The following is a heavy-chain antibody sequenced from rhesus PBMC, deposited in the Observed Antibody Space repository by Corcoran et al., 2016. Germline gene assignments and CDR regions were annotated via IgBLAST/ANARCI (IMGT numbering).Heavy chain of an antibody. J-gene: IGHJ5-1*01. Sequence: QLPLQESGPGLVKPSETLSLPCTVSGASIRRTWWSWIRPPPGPGLEWIGEINGNSGSNNYNPSLKSRVTISKDASKNQFSRKLSSGTAADTAVYYCARDHGVPLQYWDWFGDVWGPGVLVTVSS. CDR3: ARDHGVPLQYWDWFGDV. D-gene: IGHD3-3*01. CDR2: INGNSGSN. V-gene: IGHV4-80*01. CDR1: GASIRRTW.